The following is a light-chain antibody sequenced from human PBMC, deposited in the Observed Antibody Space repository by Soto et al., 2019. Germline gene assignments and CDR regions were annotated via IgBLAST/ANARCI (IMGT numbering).Light chain of an antibody. V-gene: IGKV1-9*01. CDR1: QGISIY. CDR3: QQLSRYPLT. J-gene: IGKJ5*01. Sequence: DIKLSQSVSFLSAYVGDRVAITCRARQGISIYLAWYQQKPGKAPKLLIYAASTLQSGVPSRFSGSGSGTEFSLTIRALQPEDFATYYCQQLSRYPLTFGGGTRLEIK. CDR2: AAS.